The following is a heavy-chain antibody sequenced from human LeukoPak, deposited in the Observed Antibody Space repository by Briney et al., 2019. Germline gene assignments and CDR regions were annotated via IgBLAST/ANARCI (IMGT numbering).Heavy chain of an antibody. J-gene: IGHJ4*02. CDR3: ARFYYDSSGYYYPIDY. Sequence: ASVKVSCKASGGTFSSYAISWVRQAPGQGLEWMGGIIPIFGTANYAQKLQGRVTMTTDTSTSTAYMELRSLRSDDTAVYYCARFYYDSSGYYYPIDYWGQGTLVTVSS. D-gene: IGHD3-22*01. CDR2: IIPIFGTA. CDR1: GGTFSSYA. V-gene: IGHV1-69*05.